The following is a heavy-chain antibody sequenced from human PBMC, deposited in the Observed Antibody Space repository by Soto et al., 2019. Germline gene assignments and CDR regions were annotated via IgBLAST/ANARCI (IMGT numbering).Heavy chain of an antibody. J-gene: IGHJ6*02. CDR2: ITYDGTYA. CDR1: GFVFRDFG. D-gene: IGHD2-15*01. V-gene: IGHV3-30*18. CDR3: AKVRGANNWANYYGLDV. Sequence: QVQLVESGGGVVQPGTSLRRSCEGSGFVFRDFGMYWVRQAPGQGLEWVALITYDGTYAHYVSAVKGRFTISRDDDRDTVSLQMDSLRPEDSGIYYCAKVRGANNWANYYGLDVWGQGNTVTASS.